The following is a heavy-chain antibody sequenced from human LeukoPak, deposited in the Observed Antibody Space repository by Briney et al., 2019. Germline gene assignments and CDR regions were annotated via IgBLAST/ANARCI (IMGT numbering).Heavy chain of an antibody. J-gene: IGHJ4*02. CDR1: GYTFTGYY. CDR3: AIRYSGSLAYDFDY. Sequence: SVKVSCKASGYTFTGYYMHWVRQAPGQGLEWMGRIIPILGIANYAQKFQGRVTITADKSTSTAYMELSSLRSEDTAVYYCAIRYSGSLAYDFDYWGQGTLVTVSS. CDR2: IIPILGIA. D-gene: IGHD1-26*01. V-gene: IGHV1-69*02.